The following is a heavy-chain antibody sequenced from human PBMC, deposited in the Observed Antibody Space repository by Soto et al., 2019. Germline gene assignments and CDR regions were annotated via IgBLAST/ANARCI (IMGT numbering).Heavy chain of an antibody. Sequence: EVQVLESGGCLVQPGGSLRLSCAASGFTFSSYAMSWVRQAPGKGLEWVSAISGSGDSTRYADSVQGRFTISRDTSKHTLYLQMNSLRAEDTAVYYCAKFYYGDYSYYYYGMDVWGQGTTVTVSS. V-gene: IGHV3-23*01. J-gene: IGHJ6*02. D-gene: IGHD4-17*01. CDR3: AKFYYGDYSYYYYGMDV. CDR1: GFTFSSYA. CDR2: ISGSGDST.